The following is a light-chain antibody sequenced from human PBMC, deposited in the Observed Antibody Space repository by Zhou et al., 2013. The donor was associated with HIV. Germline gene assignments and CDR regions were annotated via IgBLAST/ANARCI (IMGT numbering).Light chain of an antibody. V-gene: IGKV1-33*01. CDR1: QDISNY. Sequence: DIQMTQSPSSLSASVGDRVTITCQASQDISNYLNWYQQKPGKAPKLLIYDASNLETGVPSRFSGSGSGTDFTFTISSLQPEDIATYYCQQYDNPHFTFG. CDR3: QQYDNPHFT. CDR2: DAS. J-gene: IGKJ3*01.